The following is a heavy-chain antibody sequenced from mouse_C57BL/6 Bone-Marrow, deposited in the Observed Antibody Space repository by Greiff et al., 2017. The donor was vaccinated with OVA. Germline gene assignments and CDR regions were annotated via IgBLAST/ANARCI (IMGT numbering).Heavy chain of an antibody. V-gene: IGHV5-12*01. D-gene: IGHD1-2*01. J-gene: IGHJ4*01. CDR2: ISNGGGST. CDR3: ARRVLRPYAMDY. Sequence: EVNVVESGGGLVQPGGSLKLSCAASGFTFSDYYMYWVRQTPEKRLEWVAYISNGGGSTYYPDTVKGRFTISRDNAKNTLYLQMSRLKSEDTAMYYCARRVLRPYAMDYWGQGTSVTVSS. CDR1: GFTFSDYY.